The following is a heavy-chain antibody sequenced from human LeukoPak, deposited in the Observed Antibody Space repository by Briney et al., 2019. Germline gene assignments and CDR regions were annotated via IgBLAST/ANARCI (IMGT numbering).Heavy chain of an antibody. J-gene: IGHJ3*02. Sequence: GGSLRLSCAASGFTFSSYSMNWVRQAPGKGLEWDSSISSSSSYIYYADSVKGRFTISRDNAKNSLYLQMNSLRAEDTAVYYCARDITIFGVVIDAFDIWGQGTMVTVSS. CDR1: GFTFSSYS. D-gene: IGHD3-3*01. V-gene: IGHV3-21*01. CDR2: ISSSSSYI. CDR3: ARDITIFGVVIDAFDI.